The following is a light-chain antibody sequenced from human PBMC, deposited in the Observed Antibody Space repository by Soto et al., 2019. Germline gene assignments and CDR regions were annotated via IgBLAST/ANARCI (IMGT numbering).Light chain of an antibody. CDR1: QSISSY. CDR3: QQSYSTPPVT. Sequence: DIQMTQSPSSLSASVGDRVTITCRASQSISSYLNWYQQKPGKAPKLLIYAASSLQSGVPSRFSGSGSGTDFTLTISSLQPEDFATNYCQQSYSTPPVTFGQGTRLAIK. J-gene: IGKJ5*01. CDR2: AAS. V-gene: IGKV1-39*01.